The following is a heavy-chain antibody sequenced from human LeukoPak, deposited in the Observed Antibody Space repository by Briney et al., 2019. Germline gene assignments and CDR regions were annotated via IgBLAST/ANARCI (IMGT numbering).Heavy chain of an antibody. Sequence: PSETLSLTCTVSGGSISSSSYYWGWIRQPPGKGLEWIGSIYYSGSTYYNPSLKSRVTISVDTSKNQFSLKLSSVTAADTAVYYCATLDVIAAAGGHYVYWGQGTLVTVSS. J-gene: IGHJ4*02. CDR1: GGSISSSSYY. CDR2: IYYSGST. V-gene: IGHV4-39*07. D-gene: IGHD6-13*01. CDR3: ATLDVIAAAGGHYVY.